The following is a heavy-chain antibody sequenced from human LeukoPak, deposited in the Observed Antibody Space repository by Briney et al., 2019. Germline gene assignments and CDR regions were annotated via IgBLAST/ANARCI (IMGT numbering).Heavy chain of an antibody. Sequence: GESLKISCKGSGYTFTSYWIGWVRQMPGKGLEWMGIVYPGDSDTRYSPSFQGQVSISVDKSISTAYLQWSSLKASDTAMYYCARRGSGWYVDYWGQGTLVTVSS. D-gene: IGHD6-19*01. J-gene: IGHJ4*02. CDR2: VYPGDSDT. CDR3: ARRGSGWYVDY. V-gene: IGHV5-51*01. CDR1: GYTFTSYW.